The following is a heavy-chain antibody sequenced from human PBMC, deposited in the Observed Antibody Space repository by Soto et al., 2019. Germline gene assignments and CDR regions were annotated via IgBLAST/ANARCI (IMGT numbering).Heavy chain of an antibody. CDR1: GGSVSGGSYY. Sequence: QVQLQESGPGLVKPSETLSLTCTVSGGSVSGGSYYWNWIRQPPGKGLEWIGDIYFSGRTNYNPSLKRRVTITIDTAETPFSPKLTPATAGDTAVYYCSRVVVFGEDDVWGQGTTVTVAS. CDR3: SRVVVFGEDDV. D-gene: IGHD3-10*02. V-gene: IGHV4-61*01. CDR2: IYFSGRT. J-gene: IGHJ6*02.